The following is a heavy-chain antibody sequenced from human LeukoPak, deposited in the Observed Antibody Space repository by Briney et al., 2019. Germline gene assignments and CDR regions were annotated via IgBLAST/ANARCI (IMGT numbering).Heavy chain of an antibody. CDR3: ARDYYYDSSDY. Sequence: PGGSLRLSCAASGFTFSSYWMSWVRQAPGKGLEWVANIKQDGSEKYYVDSVKGRFTISRDNAKSSLYLQMNSLRAEDTAVYYCARDYYYDSSDYWGQGTLVTVSS. CDR1: GFTFSSYW. CDR2: IKQDGSEK. D-gene: IGHD3-22*01. J-gene: IGHJ4*02. V-gene: IGHV3-7*01.